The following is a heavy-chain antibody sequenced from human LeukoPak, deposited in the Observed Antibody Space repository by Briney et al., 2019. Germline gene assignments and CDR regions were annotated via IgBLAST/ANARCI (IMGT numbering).Heavy chain of an antibody. J-gene: IGHJ3*02. Sequence: ASVKASCKASGYSFIGYYIHWVRQAPGQGLEWMGWINPNSGGANYAQKFQGRVTMTRDTSISTVYMELTRLRSDDTATYYCAKSTNWGSISDGFDIWGQGTMVTVAS. CDR3: AKSTNWGSISDGFDI. CDR1: GYSFIGYY. CDR2: INPNSGGA. V-gene: IGHV1-2*02. D-gene: IGHD7-27*01.